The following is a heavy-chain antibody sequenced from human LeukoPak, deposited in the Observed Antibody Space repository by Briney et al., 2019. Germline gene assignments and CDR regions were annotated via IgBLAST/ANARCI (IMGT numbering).Heavy chain of an antibody. V-gene: IGHV3-7*01. Sequence: PGGSLRLSCAASGFTVITNDMTWVRQAPGKGLEWVANIDPDGSEKQYGDSVKGRFTTSRDNAKNSLYLQMNSLRAEDTAIYYCARIYYFGDNNWRYFDNWGQGTLVTVSS. J-gene: IGHJ4*02. D-gene: IGHD3-10*01. CDR1: GFTVITND. CDR2: IDPDGSEK. CDR3: ARIYYFGDNNWRYFDN.